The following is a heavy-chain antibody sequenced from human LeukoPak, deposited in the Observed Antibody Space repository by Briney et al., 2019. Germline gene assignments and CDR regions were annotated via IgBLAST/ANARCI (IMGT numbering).Heavy chain of an antibody. CDR1: GFTFSSYA. CDR2: ISGSGGST. J-gene: IGHJ6*03. CDR3: AKDYYYDSSFFYYMDV. V-gene: IGHV3-23*01. Sequence: GGSLRLSCAASGFTFSSYAMSWVRQAPGKGLEWVSAISGSGGSTYYADSVKGRFTISRDNSKNTLYLQMNSLRAEDTAVYYCAKDYYYDSSFFYYMDVWGKGTTVTVSS. D-gene: IGHD3-22*01.